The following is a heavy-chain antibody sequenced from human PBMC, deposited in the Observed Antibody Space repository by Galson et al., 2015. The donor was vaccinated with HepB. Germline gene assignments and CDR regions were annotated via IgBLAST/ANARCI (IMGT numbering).Heavy chain of an antibody. CDR2: IIPILGIA. Sequence: SVKVSCKASGGTFSSYTISWVRQAPGQGLEWMGRIIPILGIANYAQKFQGRVTITADKSTSTAYMELSSLRSEDTAVYYCARAPPATRATYYYYGMDVWGQGTTVTVSS. J-gene: IGHJ6*02. CDR3: ARAPPATRATYYYYGMDV. D-gene: IGHD2-15*01. CDR1: GGTFSSYT. V-gene: IGHV1-69*02.